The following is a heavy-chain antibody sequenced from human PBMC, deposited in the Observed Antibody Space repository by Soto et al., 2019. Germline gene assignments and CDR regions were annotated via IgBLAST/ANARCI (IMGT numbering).Heavy chain of an antibody. CDR3: ARHGSN. CDR1: GVSISNSSYY. Sequence: ETLSLTCTVSGVSISNSSYYWGWIRRPPGKGLEWIGTIYYSGITYYNPSLKSRVTISVDTSKNQFSLKLTSVTAADTAVYYCARHGSNWGQGTLVTVSS. CDR2: IYYSGIT. V-gene: IGHV4-39*01. J-gene: IGHJ4*02.